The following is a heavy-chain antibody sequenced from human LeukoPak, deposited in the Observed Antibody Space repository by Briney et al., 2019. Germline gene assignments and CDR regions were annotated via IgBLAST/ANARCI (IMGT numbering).Heavy chain of an antibody. Sequence: SQTLSLTCTVSGGSFSSGDYSWNWIRQPAGQGLEWIGRLFSSGTTNYNPSPKSRVTISGDTSNNQFSLKLTSVTAADTAVYYCARGYSYGYGFDPWGQGTLVTVS. V-gene: IGHV4-61*02. CDR3: ARGYSYGYGFDP. J-gene: IGHJ5*02. D-gene: IGHD5-18*01. CDR2: LFSSGTT. CDR1: GGSFSSGDYS.